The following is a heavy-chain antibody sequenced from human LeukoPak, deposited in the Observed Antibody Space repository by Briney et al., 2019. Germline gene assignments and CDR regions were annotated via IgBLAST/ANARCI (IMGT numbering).Heavy chain of an antibody. CDR1: GDTFSSYA. CDR2: IIPILDIA. D-gene: IGHD1-1*01. V-gene: IGHV1-69*04. CDR3: ARWTTTFLDY. J-gene: IGHJ4*02. Sequence: SVKVSCKASGDTFSSYAISWVRQAPGQGLEWMGRIIPILDIANYAQKFQGRVTMTRDTSTSTVYMDLSSLRSEDTAVYYCARWTTTFLDYWGQGTLVTVSS.